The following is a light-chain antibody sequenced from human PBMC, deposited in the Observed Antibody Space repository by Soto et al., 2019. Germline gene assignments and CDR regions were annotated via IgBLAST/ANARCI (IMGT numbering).Light chain of an antibody. CDR3: SSYTSSSTRV. Sequence: QSALTQPASVSGSPGQSITISCTGTSSDVGGYNYVSWYQQHPGKAPKLMIYDVSNRHSGVSTRLSGSKSGNTASLTISGLQAADEADYYCSSYTSSSTRVFGGGTKLTVL. CDR1: SSDVGGYNY. CDR2: DVS. J-gene: IGLJ3*02. V-gene: IGLV2-14*01.